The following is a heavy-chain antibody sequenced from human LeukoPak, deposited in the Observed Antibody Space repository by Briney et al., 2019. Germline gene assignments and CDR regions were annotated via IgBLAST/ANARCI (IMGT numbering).Heavy chain of an antibody. CDR3: ARGWIAVAGTDYYYYMDV. D-gene: IGHD6-19*01. CDR2: INWNGGST. J-gene: IGHJ6*03. V-gene: IGHV3-20*04. CDR1: GFTFDDYG. Sequence: GGSLRLSCAAPGFTFDDYGMSWVRHAPGKGLEWVSGINWNGGSTGYADSVKGRFTISRDNAKNSLYLQMNSLRAEDTALYYCARGWIAVAGTDYYYYMDVWGKGTTVTVSS.